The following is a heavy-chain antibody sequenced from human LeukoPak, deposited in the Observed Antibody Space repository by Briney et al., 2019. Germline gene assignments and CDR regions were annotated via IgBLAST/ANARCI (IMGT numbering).Heavy chain of an antibody. D-gene: IGHD2-8*01. Sequence: PSETLSLTCTVSGGSISDHYWNWIRQPPGKGLEWIGYIYSSGSTKYNPSLRSRVTMSVDTSKNQVSLKLSSVTAADTAVFYCARGVGVPYAIMDDYYYMDVWGIGTTVTVSS. J-gene: IGHJ6*03. CDR3: ARGVGVPYAIMDDYYYMDV. CDR1: GGSISDHY. CDR2: IYSSGST. V-gene: IGHV4-59*11.